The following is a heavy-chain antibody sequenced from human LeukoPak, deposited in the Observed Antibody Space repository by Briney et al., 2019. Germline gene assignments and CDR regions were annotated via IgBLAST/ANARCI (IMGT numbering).Heavy chain of an antibody. CDR1: GGSISSTTYY. CDR3: ARQDYFDY. V-gene: IGHV4-39*01. Sequence: PSETLSLTCTVSGGSISSTTYYWGWIRQPPGKGLEWIGSIYNSGSTYYNPSLRSRATISVDTSKNQFSLKLSSVTAADTAVYYCARQDYFDYWGQGTLVTVFS. CDR2: IYNSGST. J-gene: IGHJ4*02.